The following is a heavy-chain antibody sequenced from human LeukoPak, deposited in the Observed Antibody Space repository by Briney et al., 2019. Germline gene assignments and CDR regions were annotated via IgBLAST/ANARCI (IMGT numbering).Heavy chain of an antibody. CDR2: IKQDGSEK. D-gene: IGHD3-9*01. CDR3: ARVSTYYDILTGYSGAYYFDY. Sequence: GGSLRLSCAASGFTFSSYWMSRVRQAPGKGLEWVANIKQDGSEKYYVDSVKGRFTISRDNAENSLYLQMNSLRAEDTAVYYCARVSTYYDILTGYSGAYYFDYWGQGTLVTVSS. CDR1: GFTFSSYW. J-gene: IGHJ4*02. V-gene: IGHV3-7*01.